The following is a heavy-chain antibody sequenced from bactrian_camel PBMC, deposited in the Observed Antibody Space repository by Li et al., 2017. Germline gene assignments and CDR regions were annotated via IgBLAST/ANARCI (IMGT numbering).Heavy chain of an antibody. CDR1: ADTSNANV. CDR2: IYSRALDT. Sequence: HVQLVESGGGSVEAGGSLRVSCAVYADTSNANVVGWFRQSPGKERELVASIYSRALDTYYDASVKGRFIISGDNAQKTVFLEMNSLKPEDTGMFYCNKEGRFHGGHCQLGSDFSYWGQGTQVTVS. D-gene: IGHD2*01. CDR3: NKEGRFHGGHCQLGSDFSY. V-gene: IGHV3S53*01. J-gene: IGHJ6*01.